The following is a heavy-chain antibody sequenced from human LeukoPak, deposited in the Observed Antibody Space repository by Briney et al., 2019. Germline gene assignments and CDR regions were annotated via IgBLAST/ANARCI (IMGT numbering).Heavy chain of an antibody. D-gene: IGHD1-1*01. J-gene: IGHJ4*02. CDR3: AKDKDPWKSTSISDFDY. CDR1: GFTFSSYG. CDR2: IRYDGSNK. Sequence: GGPLRLSCAASGFTFSSYGMHWVRQAPGKGLEWVAFIRYDGSNKYYADSVKGRFTISRDNSKNTLYLQMSSLRAEDTAVYFCAKDKDPWKSTSISDFDYWGQGTLVTVSS. V-gene: IGHV3-30*02.